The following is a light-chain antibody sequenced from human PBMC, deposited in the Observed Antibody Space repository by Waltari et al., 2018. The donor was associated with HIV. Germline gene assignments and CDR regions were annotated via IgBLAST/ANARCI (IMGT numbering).Light chain of an antibody. V-gene: IGKV3-15*01. CDR3: RQYDNWPPWT. CDR1: QTVSNK. J-gene: IGKJ1*01. CDR2: HAS. Sequence: EIVMTQSPATLSVSRGERATPSCRASQTVSNKLAWFQQKPGKAPRLLLFHASTRATAVPPGFSGNGSGTEVNPTISNLQSEDFAVYYCRQYDNWPPWTFGRGTKVEAK.